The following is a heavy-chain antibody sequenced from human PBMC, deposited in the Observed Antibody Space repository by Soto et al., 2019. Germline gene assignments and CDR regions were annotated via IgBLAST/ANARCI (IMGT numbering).Heavy chain of an antibody. J-gene: IGHJ4*02. CDR2: IKNREDGGTT. CDR3: TTDPGDYEDF. Sequence: EVQLVESGGDLVKPGGCLRLSCAASGITFTNAWMSWVRQAPGKGLEWVGRIKNREDGGTTEYAAPVRGRFTISRDDSKNTLFLQMNSLDAEDTAVYYCTTDPGDYEDFWGQGTLVTVSS. V-gene: IGHV3-15*01. D-gene: IGHD4-17*01. CDR1: GITFTNAW.